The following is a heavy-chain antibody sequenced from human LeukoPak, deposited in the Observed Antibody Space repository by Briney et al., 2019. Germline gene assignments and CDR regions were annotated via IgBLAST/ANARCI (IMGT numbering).Heavy chain of an antibody. D-gene: IGHD3-3*01. CDR2: IKQDGSEK. J-gene: IGHJ4*02. Sequence: PGGSLRLSCAASGFTFSTYSMNWVRQAPGKGLEWVANIKQDGSEKYYVGSVKGRFTISRDNAKSSLYLQMNSLRAEDTAVYYCARKDFWSGYFDYWGQGTLVTVSS. CDR3: ARKDFWSGYFDY. CDR1: GFTFSTYS. V-gene: IGHV3-7*01.